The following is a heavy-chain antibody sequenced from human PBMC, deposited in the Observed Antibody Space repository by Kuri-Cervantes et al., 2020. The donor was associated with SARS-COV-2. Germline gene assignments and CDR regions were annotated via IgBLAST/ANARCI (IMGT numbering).Heavy chain of an antibody. CDR1: GDSFSSYS. CDR3: ARGEVVVAATHYYYYYGMDV. V-gene: IGHV1-69*05. Sequence: SVKVSCKASGDSFSSYSFNWVRQAPGQGLEWMGGIIPMFGTADYAQKFQGRVTITRDTSASTAYMELSSLRSEDTAVYYCARGEVVVAATHYYYYYGMDVWGQGTTVTVSS. CDR2: IIPMFGTA. J-gene: IGHJ6*02. D-gene: IGHD2-15*01.